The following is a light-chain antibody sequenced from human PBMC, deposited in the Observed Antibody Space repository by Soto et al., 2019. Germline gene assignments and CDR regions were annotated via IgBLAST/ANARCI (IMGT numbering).Light chain of an antibody. CDR2: AAS. V-gene: IGKV1-39*01. J-gene: IGKJ5*01. Sequence: DTQITHAPSDLSESVLDRVNLTCRASQSISSYLNWYQQKPGKAPKLLIFAASSLQSGVPSRFSGSRSGPDFTLTISSLQPEDFATYYCQQGYSTPITCGKGKRRAIK. CDR3: QQGYSTPIT. CDR1: QSISSY.